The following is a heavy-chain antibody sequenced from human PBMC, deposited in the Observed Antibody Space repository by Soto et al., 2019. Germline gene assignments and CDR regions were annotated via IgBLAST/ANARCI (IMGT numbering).Heavy chain of an antibody. D-gene: IGHD6-19*01. V-gene: IGHV3-30-3*01. CDR1: GFTFSSYA. Sequence: GGSLRLSCAASGFTFSSYAMHWVRQAPGKGLEWVAVISYDGSNKYYADSVKGRFTISRDNSKNTLYLQMNSLRAEDTAVYYCARTVAGNQRKEGIDYWGQGTLVTVSS. J-gene: IGHJ4*02. CDR2: ISYDGSNK. CDR3: ARTVAGNQRKEGIDY.